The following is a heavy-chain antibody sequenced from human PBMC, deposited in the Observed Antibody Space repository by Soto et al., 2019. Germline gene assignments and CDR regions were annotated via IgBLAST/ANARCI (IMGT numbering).Heavy chain of an antibody. D-gene: IGHD1-1*01. V-gene: IGHV3-30*18. CDR1: GFTFSSYG. Sequence: GGSLRLSCAASGFTFSSYGMHWVRQAPGKGLEWVAVISYDGSNKYYADSVKGRFTISRDNSKNTLYLQMNCLRAEDTAVYYCAKEAGTYYYYYGMDVWGQGTTVTVSS. CDR2: ISYDGSNK. CDR3: AKEAGTYYYYYGMDV. J-gene: IGHJ6*02.